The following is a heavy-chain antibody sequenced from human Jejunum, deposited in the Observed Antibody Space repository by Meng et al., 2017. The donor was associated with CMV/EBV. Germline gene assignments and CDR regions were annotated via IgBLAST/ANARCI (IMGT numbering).Heavy chain of an antibody. Sequence: HWVRQAPGKGLKWVAIISYDGSNKYSADSLKGRFTISRDNAKNTLYLQMNSLRVEDTAVYYCARGGRGLDYWGQGTLVTVSS. D-gene: IGHD3-10*01. CDR2: ISYDGSNK. V-gene: IGHV3-33*05. J-gene: IGHJ4*02. CDR3: ARGGRGLDY.